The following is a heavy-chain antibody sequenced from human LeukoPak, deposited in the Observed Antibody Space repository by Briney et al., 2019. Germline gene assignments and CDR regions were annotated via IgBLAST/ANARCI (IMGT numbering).Heavy chain of an antibody. CDR2: ISSSSSTI. CDR1: GFTFSSYS. CDR3: AKADGRYFDYH. V-gene: IGHV3-48*01. D-gene: IGHD3-9*01. J-gene: IGHJ4*02. Sequence: GGSLRLSCAASGFTFSSYSMNWVRQAPGKGLEWVSYISSSSSTIYYADSVKGRFTISRDNSKNTLYLQMNSLRAEDTAVYYCAKADGRYFDYHWGQGTLVTVSS.